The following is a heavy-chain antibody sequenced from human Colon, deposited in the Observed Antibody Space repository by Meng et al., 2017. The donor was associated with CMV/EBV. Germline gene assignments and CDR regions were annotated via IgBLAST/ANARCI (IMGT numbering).Heavy chain of an antibody. Sequence: LSLTCAVSGGPINSSHNWWNWVRQPPGKGLEWIGEVHHSGTTNYNPSLERRVTISVDKTKNQFSLKLTSVTAADTAVYYCADPPSGYWGQGTLVTVSS. J-gene: IGHJ4*02. CDR3: ADPPSGY. CDR2: VHHSGTT. V-gene: IGHV4-4*02. CDR1: GGPINSSHNW.